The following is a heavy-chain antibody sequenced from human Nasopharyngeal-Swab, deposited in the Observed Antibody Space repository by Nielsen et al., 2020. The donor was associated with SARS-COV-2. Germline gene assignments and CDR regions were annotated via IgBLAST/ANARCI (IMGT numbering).Heavy chain of an antibody. CDR1: GGSISSGGYY. J-gene: IGHJ4*02. Sequence: SETLSLTCTVSGGSISSGGYYWSWIRQHPGKGLEWIGYIYYSGNTYYNPSLKSRVTISVDTSKNQFSLKLSSVTAADTAVYYCARVSGQLVLIDYWGQGTLVTVSS. V-gene: IGHV4-31*03. CDR3: ARVSGQLVLIDY. D-gene: IGHD6-6*01. CDR2: IYYSGNT.